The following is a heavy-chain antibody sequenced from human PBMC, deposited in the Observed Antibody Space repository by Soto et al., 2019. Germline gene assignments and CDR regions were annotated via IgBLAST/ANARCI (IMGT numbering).Heavy chain of an antibody. CDR3: ARARPEDYTPLIYYYGMDV. J-gene: IGHJ6*02. CDR2: INPNSGGT. V-gene: IGHV1-2*02. D-gene: IGHD4-4*01. Sequence: ASVKVSCKASGYTFTGDYMHWVRQAPGQGLEWMGWINPNSGGTNYAQKFQGRVTMTRDTSISTAYMELSRLRSYDTAVYYCARARPEDYTPLIYYYGMDVWGQGTTVTVSS. CDR1: GYTFTGDY.